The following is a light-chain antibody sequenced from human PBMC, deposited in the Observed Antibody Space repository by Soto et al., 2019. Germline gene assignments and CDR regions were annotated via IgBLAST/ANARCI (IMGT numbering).Light chain of an antibody. J-gene: IGKJ2*01. V-gene: IGKV3-15*01. CDR3: HQYNNWPPYT. Sequence: EIVMTQSPATLSVFPGERATLSCRASQSISTNLAWYQQKPGQAPRLLIYGASARATGIPARFSGSGSGTXFTXXISXLQSEDFAVYYCHQYNNWPPYTFGQGTKLEIK. CDR2: GAS. CDR1: QSISTN.